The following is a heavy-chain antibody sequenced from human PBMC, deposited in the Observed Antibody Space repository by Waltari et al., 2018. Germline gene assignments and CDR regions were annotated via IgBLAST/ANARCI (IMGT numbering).Heavy chain of an antibody. V-gene: IGHV1-69*01. J-gene: IGHJ3*01. Sequence: QVQLVQSGAEVKKPGSSVKVSCKTSGGTFTTFGITWVRQAPGQGLEWMGEIVPVFHNPNYAQKCQDRVTISADESTSTVSVEVSGLRSEDTAVYYCARGPDGFDVWGQGTVVTVSS. CDR3: ARGPDGFDV. CDR1: GGTFTTFG. CDR2: IVPVFHNP.